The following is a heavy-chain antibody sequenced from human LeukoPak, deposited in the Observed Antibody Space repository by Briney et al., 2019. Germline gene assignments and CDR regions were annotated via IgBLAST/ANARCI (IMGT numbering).Heavy chain of an antibody. CDR1: GFTFSKYW. D-gene: IGHD3-22*01. Sequence: GGSLRLSCAVSGFTFSKYWMNWVRQAPGKGLEWVANINRDGSEKNYVDSVKGRFTISRDNAKNSLYLQMNSLRAEDTAVYYCARDPPDYYDSSGPTYWYFDLWGRGTLVTVSS. CDR2: INRDGSEK. J-gene: IGHJ2*01. V-gene: IGHV3-7*01. CDR3: ARDPPDYYDSSGPTYWYFDL.